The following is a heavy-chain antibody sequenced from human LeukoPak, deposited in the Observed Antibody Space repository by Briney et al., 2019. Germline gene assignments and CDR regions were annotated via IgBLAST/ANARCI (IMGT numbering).Heavy chain of an antibody. J-gene: IGHJ4*02. V-gene: IGHV3-48*01. CDR2: ITGSSSTI. CDR1: GFTFSSFS. Sequence: GGSLRLSCAASGFTFSSFSMNWVRQAPGKGLEWVSFITGSSSTIYYADSVKGRFTISRDNSKNTLYLQMNSLRAEDTAVYYCAKDPPAPIVGATTGNYWGQGTLVTVSS. CDR3: AKDPPAPIVGATTGNY. D-gene: IGHD1-26*01.